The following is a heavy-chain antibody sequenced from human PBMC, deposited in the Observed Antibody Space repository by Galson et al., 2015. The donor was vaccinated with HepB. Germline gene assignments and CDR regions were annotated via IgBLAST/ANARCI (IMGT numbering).Heavy chain of an antibody. V-gene: IGHV4-31*02. D-gene: IGHD6-6*01. CDR3: ASGRAYSSSSVGYMDV. Sequence: IRQHPGKGLEWIGYIYYSGSTYYNPSLKSRVTISVDTSKNQFSLKLSSVTAADTAVYYCASGRAYSSSSVGYMDVWGKGTTVTVSS. J-gene: IGHJ6*03. CDR2: IYYSGST.